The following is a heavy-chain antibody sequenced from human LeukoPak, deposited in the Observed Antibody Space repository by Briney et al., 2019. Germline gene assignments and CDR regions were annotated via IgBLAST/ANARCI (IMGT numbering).Heavy chain of an antibody. V-gene: IGHV1-18*01. CDR2: ISAYNGNT. D-gene: IGHD3-3*01. Sequence: PVASVKVSCKASGYTFTSYGISWVRQAPGQGLEWMGWISAYNGNTNYAQKLQGRVTMTTDTSTSTAYMELRSLRSDDTAVYYCARDRPTPRALEWLLVGYYYYGMDVWGQGTTVTVSS. CDR1: GYTFTSYG. J-gene: IGHJ6*02. CDR3: ARDRPTPRALEWLLVGYYYYGMDV.